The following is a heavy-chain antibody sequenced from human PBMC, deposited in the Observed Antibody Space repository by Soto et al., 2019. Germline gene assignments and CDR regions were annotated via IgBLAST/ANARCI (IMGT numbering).Heavy chain of an antibody. CDR1: GGTFSSYA. Sequence: KASGGTFSSYAISWVRQAPGQGLEWMGGIIPIFGTANYAQKFQGRVTITADESTSTAYMELSSLRSEDTAVNYCEXXXXXXXXXXXXXXXXXXXMXVXXXGTTVTVSS. CDR2: IIPIFGTA. J-gene: IGHJ6*01. CDR3: EXXXXXXXXXXXXXXXXXXXMXV. V-gene: IGHV1-69*01.